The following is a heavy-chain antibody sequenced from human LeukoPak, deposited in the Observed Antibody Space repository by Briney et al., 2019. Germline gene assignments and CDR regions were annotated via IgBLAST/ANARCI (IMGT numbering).Heavy chain of an antibody. J-gene: IGHJ4*02. CDR1: GGSFSGYY. Sequence: SETLSLTCAVYGGSFSGYYWSWIRQPPGKGLEWIGEINHSGSTNYNPSLKSRVTISVDTSKNQFSLKLSSVTAADTAVYYCARALGDYWGQGTLVAVSS. CDR2: INHSGST. V-gene: IGHV4-34*01. CDR3: ARALGDY. D-gene: IGHD7-27*01.